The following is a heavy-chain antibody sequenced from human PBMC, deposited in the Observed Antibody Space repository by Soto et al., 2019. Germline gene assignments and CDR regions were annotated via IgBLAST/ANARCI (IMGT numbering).Heavy chain of an antibody. Sequence: SETLSLTCTVSGSSISSGGYYWSWIRHHPGKGLERIGYIYYSGSTYYNPPLKSRVTISVDTSKNQFSLKLSSVTTADTAVYYCASYGSRWCDFWSGYFDNWGQGTLVTISS. CDR3: ASYGSRWCDFWSGYFDN. J-gene: IGHJ4*02. V-gene: IGHV4-31*03. CDR2: IYYSGST. CDR1: GSSISSGGYY. D-gene: IGHD3-3*01.